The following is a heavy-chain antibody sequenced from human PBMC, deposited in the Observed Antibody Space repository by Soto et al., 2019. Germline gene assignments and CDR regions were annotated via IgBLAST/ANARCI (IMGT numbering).Heavy chain of an antibody. V-gene: IGHV1-3*01. Sequence: APVKVSCKASGYTFTSYAMHWVRQAPGQRLEWMGWINAGNGNTKYSQKFQGRVTITRDTSASTAYMVLSSLRSEDPAVYYCARGGKSDSRSSGRNWYGPLGQVTLVTVSS. CDR3: ARGGKSDSRSSGRNWYGP. CDR2: INAGNGNT. D-gene: IGHD6-6*01. J-gene: IGHJ5*02. CDR1: GYTFTSYA.